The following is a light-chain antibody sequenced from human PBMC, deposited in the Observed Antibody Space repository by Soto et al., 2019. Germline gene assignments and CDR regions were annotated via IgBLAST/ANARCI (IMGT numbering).Light chain of an antibody. V-gene: IGKV3-15*01. Sequence: EIVMTQSPVTLSVSPGERATLSCRASQSVRSTYLAWYQQKPGQAPRLLICGVSNRAAGIPARFSGSGSGTEFTLTISSLQSEDFAVYYCQQYGDWPLTFGGGTKV. CDR1: QSVRSTY. CDR3: QQYGDWPLT. J-gene: IGKJ4*01. CDR2: GVS.